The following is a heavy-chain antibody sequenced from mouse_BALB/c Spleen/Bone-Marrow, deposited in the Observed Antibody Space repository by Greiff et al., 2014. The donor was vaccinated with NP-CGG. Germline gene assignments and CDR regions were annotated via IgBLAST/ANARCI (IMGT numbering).Heavy chain of an antibody. D-gene: IGHD1-1*01. J-gene: IGHJ3*01. V-gene: IGHV14-3*02. CDR2: IDPANGNT. Sequence: VQLKQSGAELVKPGASVKLSCTASGFNIKDTYMHWVKQRPEQGLEWIGRIDPANGNTKYDPKFQGKATITADTSSNTAYLQLSSLTSEDTAVYYCARYYYGSGYFAYWGQGTLVTVSA. CDR1: GFNIKDTY. CDR3: ARYYYGSGYFAY.